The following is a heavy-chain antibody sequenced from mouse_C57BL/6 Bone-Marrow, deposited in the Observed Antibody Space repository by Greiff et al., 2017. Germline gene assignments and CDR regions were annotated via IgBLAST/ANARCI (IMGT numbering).Heavy chain of an antibody. D-gene: IGHD3-3*01. CDR1: GYTFTSYW. J-gene: IGHJ3*01. Sequence: QVQLQQPGAELVKPGASVKLSCKASGYTFTSYWMHWVKQRPGQGLEWIGMIHPNSGSTNYNEKFKNKATLTVDKSSSTAYMQLSSLTSEDSAVDYCARRDDPPWVWFACWGQGALVTVS. CDR3: ARRDDPPWVWFAC. CDR2: IHPNSGST. V-gene: IGHV1-64*01.